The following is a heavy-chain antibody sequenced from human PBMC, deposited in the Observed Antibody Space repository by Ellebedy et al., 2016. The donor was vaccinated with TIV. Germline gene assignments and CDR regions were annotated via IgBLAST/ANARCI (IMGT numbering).Heavy chain of an antibody. Sequence: GESLKISCQGSGYSFTTRWIGWSRQMPAKGLGRLWIIHPADSHTKYSPSFQGQVTISADKSISTAYLQLSNLKASDHAIYYCSIAVDGTTWFDPWGQGTLVTVSS. CDR3: SIAVDGTTWFDP. J-gene: IGHJ5*02. V-gene: IGHV5-51*01. CDR2: IHPADSHT. CDR1: GYSFTTRW. D-gene: IGHD5-24*01.